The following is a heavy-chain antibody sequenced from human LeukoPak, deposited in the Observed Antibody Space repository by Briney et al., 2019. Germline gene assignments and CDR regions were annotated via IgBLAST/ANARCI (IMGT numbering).Heavy chain of an antibody. J-gene: IGHJ3*02. Sequence: PSETLSLTCTVSGGSISSGSYYWSWIRQPAGKGLEWIGRIYTSGSTNYNPSLKSRVTISVDTSKNQFSLKLSSVTAADTAVYYCARDRLTGYPHDAFDIWGQGTMVTVSS. CDR3: ARDRLTGYPHDAFDI. CDR2: IYTSGST. CDR1: GGSISSGSYY. V-gene: IGHV4-61*02. D-gene: IGHD3-9*01.